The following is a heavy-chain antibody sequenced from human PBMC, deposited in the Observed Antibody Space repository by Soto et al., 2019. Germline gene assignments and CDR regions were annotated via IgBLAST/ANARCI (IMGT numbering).Heavy chain of an antibody. CDR1: GGTFSSYT. CDR2: IIPVLGLR. J-gene: IGHJ3*02. Sequence: QVQLVQSGAEVKKPGSSVKVSCKASGGTFSSYTINWFRQAPGQGLAWVGRIIPVLGLRDYAQNFQGRVTITADNSTTTAYKELSSLSSKDTAVCYCARHLQPERRDLHDAFDIWGQGTMVTVS. CDR3: ARHLQPERRDLHDAFDI. D-gene: IGHD1-1*01. V-gene: IGHV1-69*02.